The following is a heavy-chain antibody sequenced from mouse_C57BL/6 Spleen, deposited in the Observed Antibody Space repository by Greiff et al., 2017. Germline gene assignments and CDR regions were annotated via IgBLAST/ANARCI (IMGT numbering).Heavy chain of an antibody. D-gene: IGHD1-1*01. CDR3: ARSGYYYGSSYFDY. Sequence: EVKLQESGPELVKPGASVKISCKASGYSFSDYNMNWVKQSNGKSLEWIGVINPNYGTTSYNQKFKGKATLTVDQSSSTAYMQLNSLTSEDSAVYYCARSGYYYGSSYFDYWGQGTTLTVSS. CDR2: INPNYGTT. J-gene: IGHJ2*01. CDR1: GYSFSDYN. V-gene: IGHV1-39*01.